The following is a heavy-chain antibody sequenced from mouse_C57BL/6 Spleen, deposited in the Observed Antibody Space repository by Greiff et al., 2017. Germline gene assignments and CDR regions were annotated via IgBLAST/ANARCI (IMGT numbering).Heavy chain of an antibody. D-gene: IGHD1-1*01. CDR1: GYTFTSYD. V-gene: IGHV1-85*01. CDR2: IYPRDGST. J-gene: IGHJ4*01. CDR3: ARNYYGSSYYYYAMDY. Sequence: VQLQQSGPELVKPGASVKLSCKASGYTFTSYDINWVKQRPGQGLEWIGWIYPRDGSTKYNEKFKGKATLTVDTSSSTAYMELHSLTSEDSAVYFWARNYYGSSYYYYAMDYWGQGTSVTVSS.